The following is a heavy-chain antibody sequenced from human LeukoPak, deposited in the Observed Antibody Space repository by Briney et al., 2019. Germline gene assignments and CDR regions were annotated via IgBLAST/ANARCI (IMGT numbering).Heavy chain of an antibody. V-gene: IGHV3-48*03. J-gene: IGHJ4*02. CDR2: TSRGGSDI. Sequence: GGSLRHSCATSGFTFSNHEMNWVRQPPGKGLEWVAYTSRGGSDISYADSVKGRFTISTDNANNSLYLQMNSLRAEDTAVYFCVRARLIRLENFFDYWGQGTLVTVSS. CDR3: VRARLIRLENFFDY. D-gene: IGHD3-16*01. CDR1: GFTFSNHE.